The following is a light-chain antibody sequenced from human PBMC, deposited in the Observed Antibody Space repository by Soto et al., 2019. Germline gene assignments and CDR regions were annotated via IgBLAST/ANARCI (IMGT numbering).Light chain of an antibody. V-gene: IGKV1-6*01. CDR1: QDIRNE. CDR3: LQDYNCPRT. CDR2: AAS. Sequence: AIQMTQSPSSLSASVGDRVTITCRASQDIRNELAWYQHNPGKAPKLLIYAASYLQGGVPSRFRGAGSGTDFTLTISSLQPEDFATYYCLQDYNCPRTVGQGTKVEIK. J-gene: IGKJ1*01.